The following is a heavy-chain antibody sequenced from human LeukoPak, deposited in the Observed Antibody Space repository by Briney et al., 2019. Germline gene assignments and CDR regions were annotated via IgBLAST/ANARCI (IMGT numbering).Heavy chain of an antibody. J-gene: IGHJ1*01. CDR2: IQYDGSNK. D-gene: IGHD1-26*01. CDR3: AKDRSWGAGATGH. Sequence: GGSLRLSCAASGFTFSNYGMHWVRQAPGKGLEWVTFIQYDGSNKFYADSVKGRFTISRDNSKNTLYLQMNSLRAEDTAVYYCAKDRSWGAGATGHWGQGTLVTVSS. V-gene: IGHV3-30*02. CDR1: GFTFSNYG.